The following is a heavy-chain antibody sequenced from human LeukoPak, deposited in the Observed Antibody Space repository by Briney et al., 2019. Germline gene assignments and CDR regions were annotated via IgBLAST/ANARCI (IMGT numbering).Heavy chain of an antibody. CDR3: AKQSAGSAAWYSLHYDF. CDR2: IWYDGSSK. J-gene: IGHJ4*02. D-gene: IGHD6-13*01. Sequence: GGSLRLSCAASGFTFSNCGMHWVRQAPGKGLEWVAHIWYDGSSKYYADSVRGRFTISRDNSKNTLYLQMNGLRAEDTAVYFCAKQSAGSAAWYSLHYDFWGQGTLVTVPS. V-gene: IGHV3-33*06. CDR1: GFTFSNCG.